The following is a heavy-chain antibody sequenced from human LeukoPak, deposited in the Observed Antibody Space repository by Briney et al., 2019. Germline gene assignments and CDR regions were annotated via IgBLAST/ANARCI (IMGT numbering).Heavy chain of an antibody. CDR3: ARGGGDIVVVPAAISAWFDP. Sequence: ASVKVSCKASGGTFSSYAIGWVRQAPGQGLEWMGGIIPIFGTANYAQKFQGRVTITADESTSTAYMELSSLRSEDTAVYYCARGGGDIVVVPAAISAWFDPWGQGTLVTVSS. CDR1: GGTFSSYA. D-gene: IGHD2-2*02. CDR2: IIPIFGTA. J-gene: IGHJ5*02. V-gene: IGHV1-69*13.